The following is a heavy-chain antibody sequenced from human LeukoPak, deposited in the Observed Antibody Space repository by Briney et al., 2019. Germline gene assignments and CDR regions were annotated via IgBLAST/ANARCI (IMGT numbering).Heavy chain of an antibody. D-gene: IGHD3-9*01. J-gene: IGHJ3*02. CDR2: ISGSGGST. Sequence: GGSLRLSCAASGFTFSSYAMSWVRQAPGKGLEWASAISGSGGSTYYADSVKGRFTISRDNSKNTLYLQMNSLRAEDTAVYYCYGYFDWLLSLAPDAFDIWGQGTMVTVSS. V-gene: IGHV3-23*01. CDR1: GFTFSSYA. CDR3: YGYFDWLLSLAPDAFDI.